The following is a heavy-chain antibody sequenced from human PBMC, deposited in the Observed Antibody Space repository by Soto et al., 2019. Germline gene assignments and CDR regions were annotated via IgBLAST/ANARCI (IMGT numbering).Heavy chain of an antibody. J-gene: IGHJ4*02. V-gene: IGHV1-69*13. D-gene: IGHD3-22*01. CDR1: GGTFSSYA. CDR2: IIPIFGTA. CDR3: ARGPGHQETYYYDSSGYYYFDY. Sequence: SVKVSCKASGGTFSSYAISWVRQAPGQGLEWMGGIIPIFGTANYAQKFQGRVTITADESTSTAYMELSSLRSEDTAVYYCARGPGHQETYYYDSSGYYYFDYWGQGTLVTVSS.